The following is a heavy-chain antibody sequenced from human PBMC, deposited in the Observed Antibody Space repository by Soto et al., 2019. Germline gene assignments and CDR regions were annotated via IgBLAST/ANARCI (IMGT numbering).Heavy chain of an antibody. CDR3: ARAGKYYYGSGSPYYYGMDV. D-gene: IGHD3-10*01. J-gene: IGHJ6*02. CDR1: GYTFTSYG. Sequence: QVQLVQSGAEVKKPGASVKVSCKASGYTFTSYGVSWVRQAPGQGREWMGWISGYNGNTNYAQKLQGRVTMTTDTSTRTAYMELRSLRSDDTAVYYCARAGKYYYGSGSPYYYGMDVWGQGITVTVSS. V-gene: IGHV1-18*04. CDR2: ISGYNGNT.